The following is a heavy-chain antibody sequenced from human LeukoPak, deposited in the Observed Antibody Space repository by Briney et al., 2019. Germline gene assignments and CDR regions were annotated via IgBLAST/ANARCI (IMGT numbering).Heavy chain of an antibody. V-gene: IGHV4-34*01. Sequence: SETLSLTRAVYGGSFSGYYWSWIRQPPGKGLEWIGEINHSGSTNYNPSLKSRVTISVDTSKNQFSLKLSSVTAADTAVYYCASIGVLGFDYWGQGTLVTVSS. D-gene: IGHD3-10*01. J-gene: IGHJ4*02. CDR2: INHSGST. CDR1: GGSFSGYY. CDR3: ASIGVLGFDY.